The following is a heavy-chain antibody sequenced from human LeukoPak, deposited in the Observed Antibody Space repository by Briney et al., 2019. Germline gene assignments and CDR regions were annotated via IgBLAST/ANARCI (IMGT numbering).Heavy chain of an antibody. J-gene: IGHJ3*02. CDR2: INHSGST. V-gene: IGHV4-34*01. Sequence: PSETLSLTCAVYGGSFSGYYWSWIRQPPGKGLEWIGEINHSGSTNYNPSLKSRVTISVDTSKNQFSLKLSSVTAADTAVYYCARAPRRRIVVVKTHAFDIWGQGTMVTVSS. CDR1: GGSFSGYY. CDR3: ARAPRRRIVVVKTHAFDI. D-gene: IGHD3-22*01.